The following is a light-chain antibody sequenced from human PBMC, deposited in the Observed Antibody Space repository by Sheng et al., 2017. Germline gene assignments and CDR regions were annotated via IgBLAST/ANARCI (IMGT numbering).Light chain of an antibody. CDR2: DVI. Sequence: QSALTQPASVSASPGQSITISCTGRRSDIGAYDYVSWYQQHPGEAPKLIIFDVIKRPSGISARYSGSKSGNTASLTISGLQGDDEADYYCSSYSSNDPPWVFGGGTKLTV. J-gene: IGLJ3*02. CDR3: SSYSSNDPPWV. CDR1: RSDIGAYDY. V-gene: IGLV2-14*03.